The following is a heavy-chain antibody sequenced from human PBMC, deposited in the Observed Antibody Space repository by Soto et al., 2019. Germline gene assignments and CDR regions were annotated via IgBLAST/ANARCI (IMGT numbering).Heavy chain of an antibody. CDR2: IYWNDDK. CDR1: GFSLSTSGVG. CDR3: AQFDNMIVGRNAFDI. V-gene: IGHV2-5*01. Sequence: SGPTLVNPTQTLTLTCTFSGFSLSTSGVGVGWIRQPPGKALEWLALIYWNDDKRYSPSLKSRLTITKDTSKNQVVLTMTNMDNVDKATYYCAQFDNMIVGRNAFDIWGQXTMVTVSS. J-gene: IGHJ3*02. D-gene: IGHD3-22*01.